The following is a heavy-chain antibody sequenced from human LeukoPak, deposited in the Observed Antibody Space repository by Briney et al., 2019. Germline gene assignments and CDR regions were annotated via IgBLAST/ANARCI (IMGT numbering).Heavy chain of an antibody. J-gene: IGHJ3*02. Sequence: PSETLSLTCTVSGGSISSSSYYWGWIPRPPGRGLGWIGGFYYSGSTYYNPSLKSRVTISVDTSKNQFSLKLSSVTAADTAVYYCARPTTYYYDSSGYTDAFDIWGQGTMVTVSS. CDR1: GGSISSSSYY. CDR3: ARPTTYYYDSSGYTDAFDI. CDR2: FYYSGST. D-gene: IGHD3-22*01. V-gene: IGHV4-39*01.